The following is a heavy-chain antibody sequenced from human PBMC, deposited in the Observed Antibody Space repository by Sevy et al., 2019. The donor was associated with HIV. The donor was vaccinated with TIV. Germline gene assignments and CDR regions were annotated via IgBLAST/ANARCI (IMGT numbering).Heavy chain of an antibody. J-gene: IGHJ4*02. D-gene: IGHD3-10*01. Sequence: GSLRLSCAASGFTFSSYAMHWVRQAPGKGLEWVAVISYDGSNKYYADSVKGRFTISRDNSKNTLYLQMNSLRAEDTAVYYCARGRRYYYGSGSYSYYFDYWGQGTLVTVSS. CDR2: ISYDGSNK. CDR1: GFTFSSYA. CDR3: ARGRRYYYGSGSYSYYFDY. V-gene: IGHV3-30-3*01.